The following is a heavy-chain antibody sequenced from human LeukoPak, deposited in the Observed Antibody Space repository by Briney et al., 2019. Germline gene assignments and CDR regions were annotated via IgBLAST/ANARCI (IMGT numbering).Heavy chain of an antibody. V-gene: IGHV3-23*01. CDR2: ISGSGGST. D-gene: IGHD3-22*01. Sequence: PGGSLRLSCAASGFTFSSYAMSWVRQAPVKVLEWVSAISGSGGSTYYADSVKGRFTISRDNSKNTLYLQMNSLRAEDTAVYYCAKDLERQTYYYDSSGYGTAAFDYWGQGTLVTVSS. CDR1: GFTFSSYA. CDR3: AKDLERQTYYYDSSGYGTAAFDY. J-gene: IGHJ4*02.